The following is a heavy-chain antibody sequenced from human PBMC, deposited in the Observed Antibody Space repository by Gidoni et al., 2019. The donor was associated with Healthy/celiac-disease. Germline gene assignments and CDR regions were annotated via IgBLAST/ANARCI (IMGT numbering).Heavy chain of an antibody. Sequence: QVQLVESGGGVVQPGRSLRLSCAASGFTFSSYAMHWVRQAPGKGLEWVAVRSYDGSNKYYSDSVKGRFTISRDNSKNTLYLQMNSLRAEDTAVYYCARVTQLRFLEWLFYYWGQGTLVTVSS. CDR3: ARVTQLRFLEWLFYY. J-gene: IGHJ4*02. D-gene: IGHD3-3*01. CDR2: RSYDGSNK. V-gene: IGHV3-30*01. CDR1: GFTFSSYA.